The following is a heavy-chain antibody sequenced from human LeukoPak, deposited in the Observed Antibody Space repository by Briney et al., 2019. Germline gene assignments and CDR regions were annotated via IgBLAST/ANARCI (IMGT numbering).Heavy chain of an antibody. D-gene: IGHD6-19*01. CDR3: AKGPRAVADLGIRPYYFDY. CDR1: GSTFSSYG. J-gene: IGHJ4*02. Sequence: PGRSLRLSCAASGSTFSSYGMHWVRQAPGKGLEWVAVISYDGSNKYYADSVKGRFTISRDNSKNTLYLQMNSLRAEDTAVYYCAKGPRAVADLGIRPYYFDYWGQGTLVTVSS. V-gene: IGHV3-30*18. CDR2: ISYDGSNK.